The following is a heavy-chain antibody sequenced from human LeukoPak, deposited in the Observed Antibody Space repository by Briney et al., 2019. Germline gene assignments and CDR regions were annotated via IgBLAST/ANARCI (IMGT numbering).Heavy chain of an antibody. CDR3: AKDQYPRTYYYDSSGSPRDY. V-gene: IGHV3-30*18. CDR1: GFTFSSYG. Sequence: PGGSLRLSCAASGFTFSSYGMHWVRQAPGKGLEWVAVISYDGSNKYYADPVKGRFTISRDNSKNTLYLQMNSLRAEDTAVYYCAKDQYPRTYYYDSSGSPRDYWGQGTLVTVSS. D-gene: IGHD3-22*01. CDR2: ISYDGSNK. J-gene: IGHJ4*02.